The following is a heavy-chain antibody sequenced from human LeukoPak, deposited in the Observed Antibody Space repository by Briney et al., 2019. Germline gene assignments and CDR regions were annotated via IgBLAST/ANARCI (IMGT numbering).Heavy chain of an antibody. Sequence: GGSVRLFCAVSGVTVGNNYMIWVRQAPAKGVEWVSLIYSGGSTHYADTVKGTFTISRDNSKIKLYLQMNSLRVDDTAVYYCERVPQAVAANTYGWGQGTLVTVSS. D-gene: IGHD6-6*01. CDR3: ERVPQAVAANTYG. CDR1: GVTVGNNY. CDR2: IYSGGST. V-gene: IGHV3-66*01. J-gene: IGHJ4*02.